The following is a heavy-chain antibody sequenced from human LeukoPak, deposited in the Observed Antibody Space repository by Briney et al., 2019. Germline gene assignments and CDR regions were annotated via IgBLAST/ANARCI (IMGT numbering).Heavy chain of an antibody. J-gene: IGHJ3*02. CDR3: ARLRPVDTAMAYDAFDI. CDR2: IYPGDSDT. D-gene: IGHD5-18*01. Sequence: GESLKISCKGSGYSFTSYWIGWVRQMPGKGLEWMGIIYPGDSDTRYSPSFQGQVTISADKSISTAYLQWSSLKASDTAMYYCARLRPVDTAMAYDAFDIWGQGTMVTVSS. V-gene: IGHV5-51*01. CDR1: GYSFTSYW.